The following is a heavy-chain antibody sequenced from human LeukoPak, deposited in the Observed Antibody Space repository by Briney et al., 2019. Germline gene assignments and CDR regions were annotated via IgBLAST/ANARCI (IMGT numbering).Heavy chain of an antibody. J-gene: IGHJ4*02. CDR3: ARDSDITAAGTDFDY. D-gene: IGHD6-13*01. V-gene: IGHV1-18*01. CDR2: ISAYNGNT. Sequence: ASVKVSCKASGYTFTSYGISWVRQAPGQGLEWMGWISAYNGNTNYAQKLQGRVTMTTDTSTSTAYMELRSLTSDDTAVYYCARDSDITAAGTDFDYWGQGTLVTVSS. CDR1: GYTFTSYG.